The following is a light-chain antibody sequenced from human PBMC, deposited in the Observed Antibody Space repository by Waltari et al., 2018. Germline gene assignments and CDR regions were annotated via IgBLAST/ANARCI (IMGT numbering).Light chain of an antibody. V-gene: IGLV2-23*02. CDR1: SSDIGSYHV. CDR2: GVN. J-gene: IGLJ3*02. CDR3: SSYAGSVV. Sequence: QSALTQPASVSGSRGQSTTISCTGSSSDIGSYHVVSWYQHHPGKAPKLLIYGVNNLPSGVSNRFSGSKSGNTASLTISGLQAEDEADYYCSSYAGSVVFGGGTKLTVL.